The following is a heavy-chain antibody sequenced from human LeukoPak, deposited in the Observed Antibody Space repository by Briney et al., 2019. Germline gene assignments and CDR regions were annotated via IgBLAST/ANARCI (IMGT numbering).Heavy chain of an antibody. CDR3: AREDYGRWFDP. J-gene: IGHJ5*02. CDR1: DGSINNYY. V-gene: IGHV4-59*01. D-gene: IGHD4-17*01. Sequence: SETLSLTCTVSDGSINNYYWSWIRQPPGKGLEWIGYIYYSGSTNYNPSLKSRVTISVDTSKNQFSLKLSSVTAADTAVYYCAREDYGRWFDPWGQGTLITVSS. CDR2: IYYSGST.